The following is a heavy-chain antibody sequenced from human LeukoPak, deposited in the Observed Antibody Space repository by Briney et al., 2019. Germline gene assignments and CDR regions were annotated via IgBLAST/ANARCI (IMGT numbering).Heavy chain of an antibody. V-gene: IGHV4-59*11. CDR1: GGSINSHY. CDR3: ATRPAGTSWYGFFDY. Sequence: SETLSLTCSVSGGSINSHYLSWIRQPPGKRLEWIGYIFNTGNTNYNPSLGSRVTMSVDASRDQFFLRLSSVTAADTAIYYCATRPAGTSWYGFFDYWSQGTLVTVSS. D-gene: IGHD6-13*01. CDR2: IFNTGNT. J-gene: IGHJ4*02.